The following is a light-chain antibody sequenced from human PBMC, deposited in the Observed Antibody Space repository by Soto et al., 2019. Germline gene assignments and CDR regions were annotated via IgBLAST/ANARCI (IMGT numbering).Light chain of an antibody. CDR1: QTVNTY. J-gene: IGKJ5*01. V-gene: IGKV3-11*01. CDR2: DAS. Sequence: IVLTQSPATLSLWPGETAVLSCRASQTVNTYLSWYQQRPGQAPRLLIYDASKRVPGIPARFSGSGSGTDFTPTISSLEPEDFALYYCQQRGTSITFGQGTRLEIE. CDR3: QQRGTSIT.